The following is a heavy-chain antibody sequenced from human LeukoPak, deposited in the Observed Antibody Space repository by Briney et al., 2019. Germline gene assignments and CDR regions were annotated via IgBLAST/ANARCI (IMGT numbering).Heavy chain of an antibody. CDR3: AKASRDGYNSFFDY. D-gene: IGHD5-24*01. CDR1: GVSISSSNSY. Sequence: SETLSLTCTVSGVSISSSNSYWGWIRQPPGKGLEWIGEIYHSGSTNYNPSLKSRVTISVDKSKNQFSLKLSSVTAADTAVYYCAKASRDGYNSFFDYWGQGTLVTVSS. J-gene: IGHJ4*02. V-gene: IGHV4-39*07. CDR2: IYHSGST.